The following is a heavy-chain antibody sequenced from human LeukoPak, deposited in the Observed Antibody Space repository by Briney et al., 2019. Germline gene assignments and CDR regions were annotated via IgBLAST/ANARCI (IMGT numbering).Heavy chain of an antibody. CDR3: ARDPSRGYTYGYGDL. V-gene: IGHV3-7*01. D-gene: IGHD5-18*01. CDR1: RFSISGYW. Sequence: GGSLRLSCAAARFSISGYWMNWVRQAPGKGLEWVANIMKDGTEKYYVDSVKGRFTISRDNAKNSLYLQMNSLRAEDTAVYYCARDPSRGYTYGYGDLWVQGTLVTVSS. J-gene: IGHJ4*02. CDR2: IMKDGTEK.